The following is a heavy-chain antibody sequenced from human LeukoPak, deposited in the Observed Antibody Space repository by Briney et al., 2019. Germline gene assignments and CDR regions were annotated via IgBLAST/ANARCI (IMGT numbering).Heavy chain of an antibody. D-gene: IGHD1-1*01. CDR3: ARLNWPRHRSFDY. Sequence: GASVKVSCKASGGTFSSYAISWVRQAPGQGLEWMGGIIPIFGTANYAQKFQGRVTITTDESTSTAYMELSSLRSEDTAVYYCARLNWPRHRSFDYWGQGTLVTVSS. CDR2: IIPIFGTA. J-gene: IGHJ4*02. V-gene: IGHV1-69*05. CDR1: GGTFSSYA.